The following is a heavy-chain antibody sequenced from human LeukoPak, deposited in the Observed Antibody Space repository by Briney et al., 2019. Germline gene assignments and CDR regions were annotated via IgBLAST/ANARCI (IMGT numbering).Heavy chain of an antibody. J-gene: IGHJ4*02. CDR3: TTQWELAYFDY. CDR2: IKGKTDGGTT. D-gene: IGHD1-26*01. CDR1: GFTFSNAW. Sequence: GGSLRLSCTASGFTFSNAWMSWVRQAPGKGLEWVGRIKGKTDGGTTDYAAPVKGRFTISRDDSKNTLYLQMNSLKTEDTAVYYCTTQWELAYFDYWGQGTLVTVSS. V-gene: IGHV3-15*01.